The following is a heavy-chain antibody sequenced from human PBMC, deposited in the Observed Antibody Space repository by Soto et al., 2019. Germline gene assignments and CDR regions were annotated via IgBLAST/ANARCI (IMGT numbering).Heavy chain of an antibody. D-gene: IGHD1-7*01. CDR1: GFNFDNYG. CDR2: ITYDGSNK. V-gene: IGHV3-30*18. J-gene: IGHJ4*02. CDR3: AKDRVGGTFYTPLGF. Sequence: GGSLRLSCQASGFNFDNYGMHWVRQAPGKGLEWVAVITYDGSNKYYADSVKGRFTISRDNSKNTLSLHLNTLKPEDTAVYHCAKDRVGGTFYTPLGFWGQGTLVTAPQ.